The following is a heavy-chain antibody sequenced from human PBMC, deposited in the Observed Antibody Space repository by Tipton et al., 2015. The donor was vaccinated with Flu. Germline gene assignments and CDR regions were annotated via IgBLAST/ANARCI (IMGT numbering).Heavy chain of an antibody. CDR2: IYPNDFDT. Sequence: QLVQSGAEVKKPGESLKISCKASGYTFITYWIGWVRQMPGKGLEWVGIIYPNDFDTRYSPSFEGQVTISADKSTNTAFLQWSSLKASDTAMYYCARAYGDYQIGFDPWGQGTLVTVSS. D-gene: IGHD4-17*01. J-gene: IGHJ5*02. V-gene: IGHV5-51*01. CDR3: ARAYGDYQIGFDP. CDR1: GYTFITYW.